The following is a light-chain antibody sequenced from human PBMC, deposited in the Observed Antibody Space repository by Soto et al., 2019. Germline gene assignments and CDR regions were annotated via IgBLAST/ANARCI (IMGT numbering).Light chain of an antibody. Sequence: DIQMAQSASSLSASVGDRVTITCQASQVISNDLNWYQQKPGKAPKLLIYDITTLEIGVPTRFSASGSGTDFTFTITGLQPEDSATYYYQQYENHPYTLGQGTKLEI. J-gene: IGKJ2*01. CDR3: QQYENHPYT. CDR2: DIT. CDR1: QVISND. V-gene: IGKV1-33*01.